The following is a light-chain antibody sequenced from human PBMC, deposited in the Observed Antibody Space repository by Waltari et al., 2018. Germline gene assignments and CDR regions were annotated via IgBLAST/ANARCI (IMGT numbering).Light chain of an antibody. CDR3: SSQSSNNVVL. CDR2: DVS. J-gene: IGLJ2*01. CDR1: SNDVGGYTS. V-gene: IGLV2-14*01. Sequence: QSALTQPASVSGSPGQSVTIFCTGTSNDVGGYTSVSWYQEHPGQAPRVIIYDVSDRPSVVSDRSSGSKSGNTASLTISGLQAEDEADYYCSSQSSNNVVLFGGGTKLTVL.